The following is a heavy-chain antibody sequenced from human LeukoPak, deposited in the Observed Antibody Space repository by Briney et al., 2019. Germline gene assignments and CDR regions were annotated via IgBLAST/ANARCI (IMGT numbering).Heavy chain of an antibody. CDR2: INHSGNT. CDR1: GGSISSYY. V-gene: IGHV4-34*01. CDR3: VTEPGYCTGGRCYGGWFDP. D-gene: IGHD2-15*01. J-gene: IGHJ5*02. Sequence: SETLSLTCTVSGGSISSYYWSWIRQAPGKGLEWIGEINHSGNTNYNPSLKSRVTISLDTSKNQFSLKLNSVTAADTAVYYCVTEPGYCTGGRCYGGWFDPWGQGTLVTVSS.